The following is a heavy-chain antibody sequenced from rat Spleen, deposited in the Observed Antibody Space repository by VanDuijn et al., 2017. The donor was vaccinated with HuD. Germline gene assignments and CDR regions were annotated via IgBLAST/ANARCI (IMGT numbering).Heavy chain of an antibody. Sequence: EVQLVESGGGLVQPGRSLKLSCAASGFTFSDYYMAWVRQAPRKGLEWVASITNTGGSTYYPDSVKGRFTISRDNAKSTLYLQMNSLRSEDTATYYCTITTDYWGQGVMVTVSS. V-gene: IGHV5-20*01. CDR1: GFTFSDYY. CDR2: ITNTGGST. J-gene: IGHJ2*01. CDR3: TITTDY. D-gene: IGHD1-10*01.